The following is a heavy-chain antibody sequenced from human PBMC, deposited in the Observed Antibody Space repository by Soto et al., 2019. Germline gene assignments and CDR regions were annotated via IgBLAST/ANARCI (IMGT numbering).Heavy chain of an antibody. Sequence: ASVKVSCKASGFTFTSSAVQWVRQARGQRLEWIGWIVVGSGNTNYAQKFQERVTITRDMSTSTAYMELSSLRYEDTAVYYCAAGLYGAGSYLVYWGQGTLVTVSS. CDR1: GFTFTSSA. J-gene: IGHJ4*02. CDR3: AAGLYGAGSYLVY. V-gene: IGHV1-58*01. CDR2: IVVGSGNT. D-gene: IGHD3-10*01.